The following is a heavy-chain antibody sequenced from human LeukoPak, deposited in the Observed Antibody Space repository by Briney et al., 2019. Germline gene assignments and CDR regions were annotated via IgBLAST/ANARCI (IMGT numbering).Heavy chain of an antibody. CDR3: ASFDYGGNPDDY. D-gene: IGHD4-23*01. J-gene: IGHJ4*02. CDR2: IYHSGST. CDR1: GYSISSGYY. Sequence: SETLSLTCTVSGYSISSGYYWGWIRQPPGKGLEWIGSIYHSGSTYYNPSLKRRVTISVDTSKSQFSLKLSSVTAADTAVYYCASFDYGGNPDDYWAREPWSPSPQ. V-gene: IGHV4-38-2*02.